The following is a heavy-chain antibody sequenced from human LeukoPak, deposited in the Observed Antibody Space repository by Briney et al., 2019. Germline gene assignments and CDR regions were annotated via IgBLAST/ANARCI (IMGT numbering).Heavy chain of an antibody. CDR1: GFTFSSYN. V-gene: IGHV3-48*01. CDR3: ARVRDGRGTAAAANGIENYYYHYMDV. J-gene: IGHJ6*03. CDR2: ISTSSSTI. Sequence: AGGSLRLSCAASGFTFSSYNMNWVRQAPGKGLEWVSYISTSSSTIYYADSVKGRFTISRDNARNSLYLQMNSLRAEDTAVYYCARVRDGRGTAAAANGIENYYYHYMDVWGKGTTVTVSS. D-gene: IGHD6-13*01.